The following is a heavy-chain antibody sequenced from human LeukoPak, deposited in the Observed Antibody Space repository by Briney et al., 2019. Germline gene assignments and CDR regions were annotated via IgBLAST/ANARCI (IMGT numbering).Heavy chain of an antibody. CDR1: GFTFSNYA. CDR2: ISETGGTI. D-gene: IGHD3-3*01. CDR3: AKDGLEWLITSFDY. V-gene: IGHV3-23*01. Sequence: GGSLRLSCAPSGFTFSNYAMSWVRQAPGKGLEWVSAISETGGTIHYADSVKGRFTISRDNSKNTLYLQMNSLRAEDTAVYYCAKDGLEWLITSFDYWGQGTLVTVSS. J-gene: IGHJ4*02.